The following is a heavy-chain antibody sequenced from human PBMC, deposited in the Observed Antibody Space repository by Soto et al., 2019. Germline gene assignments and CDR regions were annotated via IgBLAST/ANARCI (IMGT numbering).Heavy chain of an antibody. CDR1: GDSVSSNSAA. V-gene: IGHV6-1*01. CDR2: TYYRSKWYN. D-gene: IGHD2-8*01. J-gene: IGHJ4*02. Sequence: PAQTLSLTCAISGDSVSSNSAAWNWIRQSPSRGLEWLGRTYYRSKWYNDYAVSVKSRITINPDTSKNQFSLQLNSVTPEDTAVYYCARALCTNGVCSLGGYFDYWGQGTLVNVSS. CDR3: ARALCTNGVCSLGGYFDY.